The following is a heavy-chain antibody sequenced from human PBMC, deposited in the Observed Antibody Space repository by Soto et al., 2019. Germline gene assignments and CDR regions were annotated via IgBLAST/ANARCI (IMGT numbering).Heavy chain of an antibody. CDR2: IYYSGST. J-gene: IGHJ3*01. D-gene: IGHD6-19*01. Sequence: SETLSLTCTVSGGSISSGDYYWSWIRQPPGKGLEWIGYIYYSGSTYYNPSLKSRVTISVDTSKNQFSLKLSSATAADTAVYYCAYSTGWYRLDLWGQGTLVTV. V-gene: IGHV4-30-4*01. CDR3: AYSTGWYRLDL. CDR1: GGSISSGDYY.